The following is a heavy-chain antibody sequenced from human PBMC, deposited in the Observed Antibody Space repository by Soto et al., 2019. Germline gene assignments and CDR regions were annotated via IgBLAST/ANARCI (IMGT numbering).Heavy chain of an antibody. CDR3: ARARGFRYGYSFDS. CDR2: IYYSGST. CDR1: GGSVSTGGNY. J-gene: IGHJ4*02. V-gene: IGHV4-31*03. D-gene: IGHD5-18*01. Sequence: TSETLSLTCTLSGGSVSTGGNYWGWIRQHPGQGLEWIGYIYYSGSTYYNPSLKSRFAISLDTSKNQFSLKVNSVTAADTAVYFCARARGFRYGYSFDSWGQGTLVTVSS.